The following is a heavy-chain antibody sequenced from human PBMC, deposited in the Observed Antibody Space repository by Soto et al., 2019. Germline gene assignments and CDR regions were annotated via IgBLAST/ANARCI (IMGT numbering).Heavy chain of an antibody. CDR1: GYTVTSYG. V-gene: IGHV1-18*01. CDR2: ISAYNGNT. CDR3: ARVSVDYDYIWGSYRRSAPTSDY. D-gene: IGHD3-16*02. Sequence: ASVKVSCKASGYTVTSYGISWVRQAPGQGLEWMGWISAYNGNTNYAQKLQGRVTMTTDTSTSTAYMELRSLRSDDTAVYYCARVSVDYDYIWGSYRRSAPTSDYWG. J-gene: IGHJ4*01.